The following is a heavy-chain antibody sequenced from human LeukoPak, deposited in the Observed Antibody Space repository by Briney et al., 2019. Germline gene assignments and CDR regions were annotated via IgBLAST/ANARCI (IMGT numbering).Heavy chain of an antibody. D-gene: IGHD3-10*01. Sequence: IPSETLTLTCTVSGGSISNYYWSWIRQPAGKGLEWIGRIYTSGSINFNPSSKSRVTMSLDTSKNQFLLKLSSVTDADTAVYYCARVRSDGGYYGSGTLDYWRQGTLATVSS. CDR2: IYTSGSI. J-gene: IGHJ4*02. V-gene: IGHV4-4*07. CDR3: ARVRSDGGYYGSGTLDY. CDR1: GGSISNYY.